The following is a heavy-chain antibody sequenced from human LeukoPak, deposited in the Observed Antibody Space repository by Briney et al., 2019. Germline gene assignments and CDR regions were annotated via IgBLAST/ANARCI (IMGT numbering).Heavy chain of an antibody. CDR1: GGSFSGYY. CDR3: ASQYYDFWSGYYPNYGMDV. J-gene: IGHJ6*02. V-gene: IGHV4-34*01. CDR2: INHSGST. Sequence: PSETLSLTCAVYGGSFSGYYWSWIRQPPGKGLEWIGEINHSGSTNYNPSLKSRVTISVDTSKNQFSLKLSSVTAADTAVYYCASQYYDFWSGYYPNYGMDVWGQGTTVTVSS. D-gene: IGHD3-3*01.